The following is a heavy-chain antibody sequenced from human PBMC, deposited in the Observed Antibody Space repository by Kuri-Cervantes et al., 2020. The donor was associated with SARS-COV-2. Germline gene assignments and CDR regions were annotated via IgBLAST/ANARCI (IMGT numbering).Heavy chain of an antibody. D-gene: IGHD2-21*01. CDR1: GFTFSTYS. CDR2: ISSSSSQR. CDR3: AREALYCGGDCYSRGLGWFDP. Sequence: GESLKISCAASGFTFSTYSMTWVRQAPGKGLEWVSSISSSSSQRYYVDSVKGRFTISRDNAKNSLYLQMDSLRAEDTAVYYCAREALYCGGDCYSRGLGWFDPWGQGTLVTVSS. V-gene: IGHV3-21*01. J-gene: IGHJ5*02.